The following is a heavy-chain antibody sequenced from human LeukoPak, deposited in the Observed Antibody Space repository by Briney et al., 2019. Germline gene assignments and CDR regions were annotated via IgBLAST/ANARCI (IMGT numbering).Heavy chain of an antibody. V-gene: IGHV4-34*01. CDR2: INHSGST. J-gene: IGHJ6*03. D-gene: IGHD3-22*01. CDR1: GGSFSGYY. Sequence: SETLSLTCAVYGGSFSGYYWSWIRQPPGKGLEWIGEINHSGSTNYNPSLKSRVTISVDTSKNQFSLRLSSVTAADTAVYYCARAGYYYDSSGYSYSVYYYYYMDVWGKGTTVTVSS. CDR3: ARAGYYYDSSGYSYSVYYYYYMDV.